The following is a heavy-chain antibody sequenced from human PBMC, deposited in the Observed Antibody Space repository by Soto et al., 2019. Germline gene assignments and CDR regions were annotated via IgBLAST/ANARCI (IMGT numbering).Heavy chain of an antibody. V-gene: IGHV3-30*18. CDR3: TKDKGAFGGVLVFAFDS. Sequence: GGSLRLSCAASGFTFGTYGIHWVRQAPGKGLEWVGVVTYDGINRYYADSVKGRFTISRDNSKDTVYLQMTSLSAEDTAIYYCTKDKGAFGGVLVFAFDSWGQGTLVTVSS. D-gene: IGHD3-16*02. CDR1: GFTFGTYG. J-gene: IGHJ4*02. CDR2: VTYDGINR.